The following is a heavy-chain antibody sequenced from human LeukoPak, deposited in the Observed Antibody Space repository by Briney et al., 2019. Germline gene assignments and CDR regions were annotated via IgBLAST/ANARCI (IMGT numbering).Heavy chain of an antibody. V-gene: IGHV4-59*01. CDR3: ARGDVDKYFQH. J-gene: IGHJ1*01. CDR1: GGSISSYY. Sequence: WETLSLTCTVSGGSISSYYWSWIRQPPGKGLEWIGYIYYSGSTNYNPSLKSRVTISVDTSKNQFSLKLSSVTAADTAVYYCARGDVDKYFQHWGQGTLVTVSS. D-gene: IGHD5-12*01. CDR2: IYYSGST.